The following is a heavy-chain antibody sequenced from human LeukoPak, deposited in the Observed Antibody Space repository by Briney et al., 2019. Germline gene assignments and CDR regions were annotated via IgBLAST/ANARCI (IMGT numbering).Heavy chain of an antibody. CDR3: ARDLFVEDSGSYSIL. Sequence: ASVKVSCKASGYSFSNYVITWVRQAPGQGLEWMGWISVYNGNTKYAQKFEGRVTMITDTSTSTAYMELTSLRSDDTAVYYCARDLFVEDSGSYSILWGQGTLVTVSS. V-gene: IGHV1-18*01. D-gene: IGHD3-10*01. J-gene: IGHJ4*02. CDR1: GYSFSNYV. CDR2: ISVYNGNT.